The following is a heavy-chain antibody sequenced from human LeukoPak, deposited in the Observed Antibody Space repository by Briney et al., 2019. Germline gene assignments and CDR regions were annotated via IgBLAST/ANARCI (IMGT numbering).Heavy chain of an antibody. V-gene: IGHV4-39*07. Sequence: KPSETLSLTCTVSGGSISSSSYYWVWLRQPPGKGLEWIGSIYYSGSTYYNPSHKSRVTISADTSKNQFSLKLNSLTTADTAVYYCTRGAGWLIDYWGQGILVTVSS. CDR3: TRGAGWLIDY. CDR2: IYYSGST. D-gene: IGHD3-16*01. CDR1: GGSISSSSYY. J-gene: IGHJ4*02.